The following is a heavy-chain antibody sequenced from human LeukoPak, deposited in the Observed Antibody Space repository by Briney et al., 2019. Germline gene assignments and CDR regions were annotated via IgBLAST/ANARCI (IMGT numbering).Heavy chain of an antibody. V-gene: IGHV1-69*13. CDR2: IIPIFGTA. CDR3: ARDSGLQTLQHIVVVTAIPWDGLDAFDI. CDR1: GGTFSSYA. J-gene: IGHJ3*02. Sequence: SVKVSCKASGGTFSSYAISWVRQAPGQGLEWMGGIIPIFGTANYAQKFQGRVTITADESTSTAYMELSSLRSEDTAVYYCARDSGLQTLQHIVVVTAIPWDGLDAFDIWGQGTMVTVSS. D-gene: IGHD2-21*02.